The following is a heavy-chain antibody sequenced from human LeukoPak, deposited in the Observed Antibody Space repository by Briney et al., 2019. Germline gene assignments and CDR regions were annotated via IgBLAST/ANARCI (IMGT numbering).Heavy chain of an antibody. Sequence: VASVKVSCKASGGTFSSYAISWVRQAPGQGLEWMGGIIPIFGTANYTQKFQGRVTITADESTSTAYMELSSLRSEDMAVYYCARGWAGGTTMVTPWAYWGQGTLVIVSS. CDR2: IIPIFGTA. CDR1: GGTFSSYA. J-gene: IGHJ4*02. CDR3: ARGWAGGTTMVTPWAY. D-gene: IGHD4-23*01. V-gene: IGHV1-69*13.